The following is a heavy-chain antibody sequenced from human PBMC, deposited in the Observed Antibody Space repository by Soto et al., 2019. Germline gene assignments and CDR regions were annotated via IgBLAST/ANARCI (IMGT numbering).Heavy chain of an antibody. CDR2: IYHSGST. V-gene: IGHV4-4*02. Sequence: PSETLSLTCAVSSGSISSSNWWSWVRQPPGKGLEWIGEIYHSGSTNYNPSLKSRVTISVDKSKNQFSLKLSSVTAADTAVYYCARFGRYCSSTSCYKLGYMDVWGKGTTVTVSS. J-gene: IGHJ6*03. CDR3: ARFGRYCSSTSCYKLGYMDV. D-gene: IGHD2-2*02. CDR1: SGSISSSNW.